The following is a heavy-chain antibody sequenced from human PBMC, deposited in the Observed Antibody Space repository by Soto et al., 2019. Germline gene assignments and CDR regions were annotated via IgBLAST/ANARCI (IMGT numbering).Heavy chain of an antibody. Sequence: QVQLQESGPGLVKPSETLSLTCTVSGGSISSYYWSWIRQPPGKGLEWIGYIYYSGSTNYNPSLKSRVAISVDTSKNQFSLKLSSVTAPDTAVYYCARTREYDILTGYLYYFDYWGQGTLVTVSS. D-gene: IGHD3-9*01. CDR3: ARTREYDILTGYLYYFDY. CDR2: IYYSGST. V-gene: IGHV4-59*08. J-gene: IGHJ4*02. CDR1: GGSISSYY.